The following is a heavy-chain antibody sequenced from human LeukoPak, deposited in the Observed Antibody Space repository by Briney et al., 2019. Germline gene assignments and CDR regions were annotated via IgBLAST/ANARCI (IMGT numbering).Heavy chain of an antibody. D-gene: IGHD2/OR15-2a*01. J-gene: IGHJ4*02. CDR2: ISGSDGST. V-gene: IGHV3-23*01. Sequence: GGSLRLSCAASGFTFSSYGMTWVRQAPGKGLEWVSGISGSDGSTYYSDSVKGRSTISKDNSKNTLYLQMNNLRAEDTARYYCAKNIGGLDYWGQGTLVTVSS. CDR3: AKNIGGLDY. CDR1: GFTFSSYG.